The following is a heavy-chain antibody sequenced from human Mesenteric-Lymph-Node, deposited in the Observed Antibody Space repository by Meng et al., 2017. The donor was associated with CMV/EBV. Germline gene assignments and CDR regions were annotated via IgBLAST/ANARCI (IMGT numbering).Heavy chain of an antibody. Sequence: ETLSLTCAASGFTFSDHYMDWVRQAPGKGLEWVSSISGSGTYIYYADSVKGRFTISRDNAQTSLYLQMNSLRAEDTAVYYCARDKQDYSIDYWGQGTLVTVSS. V-gene: IGHV3-21*01. D-gene: IGHD4-11*01. J-gene: IGHJ4*02. CDR2: ISGSGTYI. CDR3: ARDKQDYSIDY. CDR1: GFTFSDHY.